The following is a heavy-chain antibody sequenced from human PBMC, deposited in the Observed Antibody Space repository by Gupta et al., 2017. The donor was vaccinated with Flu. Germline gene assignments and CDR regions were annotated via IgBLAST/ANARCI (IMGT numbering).Heavy chain of an antibody. Sequence: QVQLQESGPGLVKPSQTLSLTCTVSGGSISSGSYYWSWIRQPAGKGLEWIGRIYTSGSTNYNPSLKSRVTISVDTSKNQFSLKLSSVTAADTAVYYCARGGRVGATDYWGQGTLVTVSS. CDR3: ARGGRVGATDY. D-gene: IGHD1-26*01. CDR1: GGSISSGSYY. J-gene: IGHJ4*02. V-gene: IGHV4-61*02. CDR2: IYTSGST.